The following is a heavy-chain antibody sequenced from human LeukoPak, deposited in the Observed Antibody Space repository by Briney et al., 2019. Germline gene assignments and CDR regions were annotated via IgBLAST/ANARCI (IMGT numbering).Heavy chain of an antibody. CDR3: AEEDSSIWKGLGAFYI. CDR2: IYSGGST. Sequence: PGGSLRLSCAASGFTVSSNYMSGVRQAPGKGLEWVSVIYSGGSTHYADSVKGRFTISRDNSKNTLYLQMNSLRAEDTAVYYCAEEDSSIWKGLGAFYIWGQGTMVTVSS. D-gene: IGHD6-13*01. J-gene: IGHJ3*02. CDR1: GFTVSSNY. V-gene: IGHV3-53*01.